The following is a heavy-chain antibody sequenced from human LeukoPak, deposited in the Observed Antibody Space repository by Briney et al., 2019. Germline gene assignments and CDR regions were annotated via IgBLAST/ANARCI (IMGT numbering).Heavy chain of an antibody. Sequence: PSETLSLTCAVYGGSFSGYYWNWIRQPPGKGLEWIGEINHSGSTNYNPSLKSRVTISVDTSKNQFSLKLLSVTAADTAVYYCAREEYSSDWYGHDSWGQGTLVTVSS. CDR2: INHSGST. J-gene: IGHJ4*02. CDR1: GGSFSGYY. D-gene: IGHD6-13*01. CDR3: AREEYSSDWYGHDS. V-gene: IGHV4-34*01.